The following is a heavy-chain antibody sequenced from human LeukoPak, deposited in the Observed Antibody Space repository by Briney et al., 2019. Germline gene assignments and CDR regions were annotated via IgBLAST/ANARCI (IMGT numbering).Heavy chain of an antibody. J-gene: IGHJ4*02. D-gene: IGHD3-22*01. CDR1: AFIFGSYA. CDR2: ISGSGGST. Sequence: GSLRRSCAASAFIFGSYAMSWLRQAPGKGLQCVSAISGSGGSTYYADSVKGRFTISRDNSKNTLYLQINSLRSEDTAVYYCARVRVRSYYDSSGYSDYWGQGTLVTVSS. CDR3: ARVRVRSYYDSSGYSDY. V-gene: IGHV3-23*01.